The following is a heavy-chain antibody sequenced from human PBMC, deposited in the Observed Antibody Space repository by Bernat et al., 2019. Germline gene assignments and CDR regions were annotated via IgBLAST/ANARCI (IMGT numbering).Heavy chain of an antibody. V-gene: IGHV4-30-2*01. D-gene: IGHD4-17*01. Sequence: QLQLQESGSGLVKPSQTLSLTCAVSGGSISSGGYSWSWIRQPPGKGLEWIGYIYHSGSTYYNPSLKSRVTISVDRSKNQFSLKLSSVTAADTAVYDCARDFYGDPGYGMDVWGQGTTVTVSS. J-gene: IGHJ6*02. CDR3: ARDFYGDPGYGMDV. CDR1: GGSISSGGYS. CDR2: IYHSGST.